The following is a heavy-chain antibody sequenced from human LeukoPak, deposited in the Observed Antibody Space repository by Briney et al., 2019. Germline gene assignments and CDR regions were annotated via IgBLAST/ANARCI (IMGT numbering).Heavy chain of an antibody. CDR2: INSDGSST. CDR3: ARAGGQGDWFDP. D-gene: IGHD3-10*01. CDR1: GFTFSSYS. J-gene: IGHJ5*02. V-gene: IGHV3-74*01. Sequence: GGALRLSCAASGFTFSSYSMNWVRQAPGKGLEWVSRINSDGSSTSYAESVKGRFTISRDNAKNTLYLQMNSLRAEDTAVYYCARAGGQGDWFDPWGQGTLVTVSS.